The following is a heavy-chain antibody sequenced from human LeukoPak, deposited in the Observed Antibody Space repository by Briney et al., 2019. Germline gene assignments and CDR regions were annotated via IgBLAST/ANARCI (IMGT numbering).Heavy chain of an antibody. CDR2: INHSGST. D-gene: IGHD2-2*01. V-gene: IGHV4-34*01. J-gene: IGHJ3*02. CDR3: ARSLSTSSNNDAFDI. CDR1: GGSFSGYY. Sequence: PSETLSLTCAVYGGSFSGYYWSWIRQPPGKGLEWIGEINHSGSTNYNPSLKSRVTISVDTSKNQFSLKLSSVTAADTAVYYCARSLSTSSNNDAFDIWGQGTMVTVSS.